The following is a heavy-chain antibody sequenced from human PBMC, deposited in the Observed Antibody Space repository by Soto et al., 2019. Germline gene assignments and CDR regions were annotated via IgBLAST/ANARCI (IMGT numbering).Heavy chain of an antibody. CDR2: IYPGDSDT. V-gene: IGHV5-51*01. CDR3: ARLSTDYDFWSGYSGQKYYYYGMDV. D-gene: IGHD3-3*01. Sequence: GESLKISCKGSGYSFTSYWIGWVRQMPGKGLEWMGIIYPGDSDTRYSPSFQGQVTISADKSISTAYLQWSSLKASDTAMYYCARLSTDYDFWSGYSGQKYYYYGMDVWGQGTTVTVSS. CDR1: GYSFTSYW. J-gene: IGHJ6*02.